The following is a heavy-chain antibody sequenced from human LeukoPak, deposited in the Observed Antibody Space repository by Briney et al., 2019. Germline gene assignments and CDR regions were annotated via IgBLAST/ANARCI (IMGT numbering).Heavy chain of an antibody. CDR1: GFTFDDYA. V-gene: IGHV3-9*03. J-gene: IGHJ4*02. CDR3: ALQGEYSSGWSPLDY. Sequence: PGRYLRLSCAASGFTFDDYAMHWVRQAPGKGLEWVSGISWNSGSIGYADSVKGRFTISRDNAKNSLYLQMNSLRAEDMALYYCALQGEYSSGWSPLDYWGQGTLVTVSS. D-gene: IGHD6-19*01. CDR2: ISWNSGSI.